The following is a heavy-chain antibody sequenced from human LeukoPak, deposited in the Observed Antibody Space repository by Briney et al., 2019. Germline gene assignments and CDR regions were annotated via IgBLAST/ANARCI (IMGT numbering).Heavy chain of an antibody. CDR2: INAGNGNT. Sequence: ASVKVSCKASGYTFTSYAMHWVRQAPGQRLEWMGWINAGNGNTKYSQKFQGRVTMTRDTSISTAYMELSRLRSDDTAVYYCARRAGGSGFNWFDPWGQGTLVTVSS. CDR1: GYTFTSYA. CDR3: ARRAGGSGFNWFDP. J-gene: IGHJ5*02. D-gene: IGHD3-10*01. V-gene: IGHV1-3*01.